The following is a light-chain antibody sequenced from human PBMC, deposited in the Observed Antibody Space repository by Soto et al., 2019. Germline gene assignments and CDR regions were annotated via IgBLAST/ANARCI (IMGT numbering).Light chain of an antibody. CDR3: CSYAGSTLVV. V-gene: IGLV2-23*02. Sequence: QSALTQPASVSWSPGQSITISCTGTSSDVGSYNLVSWYQQHPGKAPKLMIYEVSKRPSGVSNRFSGSKSGNTASLTISGLQAEDEADYYCCSYAGSTLVVFGGGTKLTVL. J-gene: IGLJ2*01. CDR1: SSDVGSYNL. CDR2: EVS.